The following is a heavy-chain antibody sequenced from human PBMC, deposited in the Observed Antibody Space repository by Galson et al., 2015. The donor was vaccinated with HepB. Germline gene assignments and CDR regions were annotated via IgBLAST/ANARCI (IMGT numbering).Heavy chain of an antibody. CDR3: ARGYDILTGYYSPSFDY. V-gene: IGHV1-2*05. Sequence: SVKVSCKASGYTFTSYAMNWVRQAPGQGLEWMGRINPNSGGTNYAQKFQGRVTMTRDTSISTAYMELSRLRSDDTVVYYCARGYDILTGYYSPSFDYWGQGTLVTVSS. CDR2: INPNSGGT. CDR1: GYTFTSYA. D-gene: IGHD3-9*01. J-gene: IGHJ4*02.